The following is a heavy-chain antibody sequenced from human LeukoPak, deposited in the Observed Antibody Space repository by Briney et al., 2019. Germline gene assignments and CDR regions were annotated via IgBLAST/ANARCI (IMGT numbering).Heavy chain of an antibody. J-gene: IGHJ5*02. Sequence: SETLSLTCTVSGGSISSSSYYWGWIRQPPGKGLEWIGSIYYSGSTYYNPSLKSRVTISVDTSKNQFSLKLSSVTAADTAVYYCARSSRITIFGVVCPWGQGTLVTVSS. CDR3: ARSSRITIFGVVCP. D-gene: IGHD3-3*01. CDR1: GGSISSSSYY. CDR2: IYYSGST. V-gene: IGHV4-39*01.